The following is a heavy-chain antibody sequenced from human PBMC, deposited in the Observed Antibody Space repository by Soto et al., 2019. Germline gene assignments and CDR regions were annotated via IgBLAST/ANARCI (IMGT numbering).Heavy chain of an antibody. CDR2: IYTSASI. D-gene: IGHD6-19*01. CDR3: ARDREAGYNFYYGMDV. CDR1: GADINTYS. Sequence: SETLSLTCSVSGADINTYSWTWIRQPAGKGLEWIGRIYTSASINYNPSLRGRVTLSVDTSTNQVSLKLASVTAADTAVYYCARDREAGYNFYYGMDVWGQGTAVTVSS. J-gene: IGHJ6*02. V-gene: IGHV4-4*07.